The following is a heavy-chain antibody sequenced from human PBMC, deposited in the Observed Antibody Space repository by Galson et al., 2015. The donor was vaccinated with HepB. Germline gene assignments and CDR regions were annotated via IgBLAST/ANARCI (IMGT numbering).Heavy chain of an antibody. Sequence: LRLSCAASGFTFSSYDMHWVRQATGKGLEWVSAIGTAGDTYYPGSVKGRFTISRENAKNSLYLQMNSLRAGDTAVYYCARGLPLYDSSGYYQRTYDAFDIWGQGTMVTVSS. V-gene: IGHV3-13*01. J-gene: IGHJ3*02. D-gene: IGHD3-22*01. CDR1: GFTFSSYD. CDR3: ARGLPLYDSSGYYQRTYDAFDI. CDR2: IGTAGDT.